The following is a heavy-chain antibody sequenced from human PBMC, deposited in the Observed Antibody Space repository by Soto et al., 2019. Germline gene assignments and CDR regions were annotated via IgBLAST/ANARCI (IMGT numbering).Heavy chain of an antibody. CDR3: AHRVLRTVFGLVTTTAIYFDF. CDR2: IYWDDDK. D-gene: IGHD3-3*01. Sequence: QITLKESGPTVVKPTETLTLTCTFSGFSLTTSGVGVGWVRQSPGKAPEWRALIYWDDDKRYSTSLNSRLIITKDTSKNQVVLTMANVDLADTATYYCAHRVLRTVFGLVTTTAIYFDFWGPGTPVVVSS. J-gene: IGHJ4*02. CDR1: GFSLTTSGVG. V-gene: IGHV2-5*02.